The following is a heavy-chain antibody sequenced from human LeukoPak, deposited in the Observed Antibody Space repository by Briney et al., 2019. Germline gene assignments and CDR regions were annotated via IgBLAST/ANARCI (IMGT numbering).Heavy chain of an antibody. Sequence: PGGSLRLSCAASGFTFSSHAMHWVRQAPGKGLEWMTSITYDGSNKYYADSVKGRFTISRDNSKNTLYLQMNSLRAEDTAVYYCANGYCSSANCYARFQHWGQGTLVTVSS. D-gene: IGHD2-2*01. CDR2: ITYDGSNK. CDR1: GFTFSSHA. J-gene: IGHJ1*01. CDR3: ANGYCSSANCYARFQH. V-gene: IGHV3-30*02.